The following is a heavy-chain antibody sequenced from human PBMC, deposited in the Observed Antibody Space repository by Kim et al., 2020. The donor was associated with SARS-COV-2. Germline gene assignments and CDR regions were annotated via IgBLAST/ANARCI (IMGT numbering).Heavy chain of an antibody. V-gene: IGHV3-53*01. Sequence: GGSLRLSCAASGLSVNDKYMNWVRQAPGKGLEWVSVIYGGRSTSSADSVKGLFTSSIDNSKNTLYLLMSSLKAEETAVNYCAIQNAFDFLGLGKMVTVS. CDR2: IYGGRST. D-gene: IGHD1-1*01. J-gene: IGHJ3*01. CDR3: AIQNAFDF. CDR1: GLSVNDKY.